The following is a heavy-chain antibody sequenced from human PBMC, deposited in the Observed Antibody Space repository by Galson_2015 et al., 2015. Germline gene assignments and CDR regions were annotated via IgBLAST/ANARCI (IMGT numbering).Heavy chain of an antibody. J-gene: IGHJ6*02. CDR1: GFTFSRYG. V-gene: IGHV3-33*01. Sequence: SLRLSCAASGFTFSRYGMHWVRQAPGKGLEWVAVIWYDGSYKYYAESVKGRFTVSRENSKYTLFLQVNSLRAEDTAVYYCARDREPYSYGDSWYYGMDVWGQGTTVTVSS. CDR2: IWYDGSYK. CDR3: ARDREPYSYGDSWYYGMDV. D-gene: IGHD3-16*01.